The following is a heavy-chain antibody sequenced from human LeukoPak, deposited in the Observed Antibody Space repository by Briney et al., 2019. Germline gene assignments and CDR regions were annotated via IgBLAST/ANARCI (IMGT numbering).Heavy chain of an antibody. D-gene: IGHD3-3*01. CDR1: GGTFSSYA. J-gene: IGHJ6*02. CDR2: IIPIFGTA. CDR3: ARGLEWTEYYYYYGMDV. Sequence: ASVKVSCTASGGTFSSYAISWVRQAPGQGLEWMGGIIPIFGTANYAQKFQGRVTITADESTSTAYMELSSLRSEDTAVYYCARGLEWTEYYYYYGMDVWGQGTTVTVSS. V-gene: IGHV1-69*13.